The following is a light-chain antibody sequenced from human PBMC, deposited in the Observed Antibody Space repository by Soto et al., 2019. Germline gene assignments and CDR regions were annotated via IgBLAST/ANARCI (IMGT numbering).Light chain of an antibody. V-gene: IGKV1-5*03. CDR2: KAS. Sequence: DIQMTQSPSTLSASIGDRVTITCRASQSISSWLAWYQQKPGKAPKLLIYKASSLESGVPSRFSGSGSGTEFTLTISSLQPHDVATYYCQQYSGYSRTFGQGTKVEIK. J-gene: IGKJ1*01. CDR1: QSISSW. CDR3: QQYSGYSRT.